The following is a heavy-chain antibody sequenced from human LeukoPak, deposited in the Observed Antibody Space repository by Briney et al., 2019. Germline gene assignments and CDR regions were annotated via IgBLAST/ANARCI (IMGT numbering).Heavy chain of an antibody. D-gene: IGHD3-9*01. CDR1: GGSISSSSYY. CDR2: INHSGST. CDR3: AGKLRYFDWSSRTGFDP. Sequence: SETLSLTCTVSGGSISSSSYYWGWIRQPPGKGLEWIGEINHSGSTNYNPSLKSRVTISVDTSKNQFSLKLSSVTAADTAVYYCAGKLRYFDWSSRTGFDPWGQGTLVTVSS. J-gene: IGHJ5*02. V-gene: IGHV4-39*07.